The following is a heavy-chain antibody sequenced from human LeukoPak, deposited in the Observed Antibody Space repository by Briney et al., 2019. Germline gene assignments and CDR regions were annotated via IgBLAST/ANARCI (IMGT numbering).Heavy chain of an antibody. Sequence: GASVKVSCKASGYTFTGYYMHWVRQAPGQGLEWMGWINPNSGGTNYAQKFQGWVTMTRDTSINTAYMELSRLRSDDTAVYYCARGRYYYDSSGPWGYWGQGTLVTVSS. CDR1: GYTFTGYY. D-gene: IGHD3-22*01. V-gene: IGHV1-2*04. J-gene: IGHJ4*02. CDR2: INPNSGGT. CDR3: ARGRYYYDSSGPWGY.